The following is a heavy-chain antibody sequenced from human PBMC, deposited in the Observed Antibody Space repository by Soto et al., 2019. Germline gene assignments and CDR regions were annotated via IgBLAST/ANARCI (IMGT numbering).Heavy chain of an antibody. Sequence: QITLKESGPTLVKPTQTLTLTCTFSGFSLSTSGVGVGWIRQPPGKALEWLALIYWDDDKRYSPSLKSRLTIPKDTSKNQVVLTMTNMDPVDTATYYCARSTYYDILTGENYWGQGTLVTVSS. D-gene: IGHD3-9*01. CDR3: ARSTYYDILTGENY. CDR1: GFSLSTSGVG. V-gene: IGHV2-5*02. CDR2: IYWDDDK. J-gene: IGHJ4*02.